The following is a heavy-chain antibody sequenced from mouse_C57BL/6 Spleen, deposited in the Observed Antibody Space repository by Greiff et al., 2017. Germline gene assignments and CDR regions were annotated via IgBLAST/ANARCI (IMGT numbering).Heavy chain of an antibody. J-gene: IGHJ1*03. CDR3: ALITTVVASSYWYFDV. V-gene: IGHV14-2*01. Sequence: VQLQQPGAELVKPGASVKLSCTASGFNIKDYYMHWVKQRTEQGLEWIGRIDPEDGETKYAPKFQGKATITADTSSNTAYLQLSSLTSEDTAVYYCALITTVVASSYWYFDVWGTGTTVTVSS. CDR2: IDPEDGET. D-gene: IGHD1-1*01. CDR1: GFNIKDYY.